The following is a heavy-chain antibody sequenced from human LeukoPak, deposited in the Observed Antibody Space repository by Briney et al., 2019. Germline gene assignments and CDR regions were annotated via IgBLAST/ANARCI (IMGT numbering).Heavy chain of an antibody. Sequence: GESLKISCKGSGYSFTNYWIAWVRQAPGKGLEWVAVISYDGSNKYYADSVKGRFTISTDNSKNTLYLQMNSLRAEDTAVYYCAKGGGGTSGWYGGYWGQGALVTVSS. D-gene: IGHD6-19*01. CDR2: ISYDGSNK. CDR1: GYSFTNYW. CDR3: AKGGGGTSGWYGGY. V-gene: IGHV3-30*18. J-gene: IGHJ4*02.